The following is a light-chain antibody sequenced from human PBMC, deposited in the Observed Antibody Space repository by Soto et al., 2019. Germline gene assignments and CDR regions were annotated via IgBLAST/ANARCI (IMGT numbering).Light chain of an antibody. J-gene: IGLJ2*01. CDR3: QSYDSSLSVV. V-gene: IGLV1-40*01. Sequence: QPVLTQPPSVSGAPGQRVTISCTGSSSNTGAGYDVHWYQQLPGTAPKLLIYGNSNRPSGVPDRFSGSKSGTSASLAITGLQAEDEADYYCQSYDSSLSVVFGGGTKLTVL. CDR2: GNS. CDR1: SSNTGAGYD.